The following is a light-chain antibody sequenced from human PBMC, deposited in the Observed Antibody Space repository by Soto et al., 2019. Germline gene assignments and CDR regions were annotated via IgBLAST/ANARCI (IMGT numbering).Light chain of an antibody. V-gene: IGKV1-39*01. CDR3: QQGYSTPVT. CDR1: QSISRH. CDR2: GAS. J-gene: IGKJ5*01. Sequence: DIHITQSPSSLSPSVLERFTLTCRASQSISRHLNWYQQKPGRAPRLLIYGASKLQSVVPSRFSGSGSGIDFTLTISSLLPEDFATYYCQQGYSTPVTFGQGTRLEIK.